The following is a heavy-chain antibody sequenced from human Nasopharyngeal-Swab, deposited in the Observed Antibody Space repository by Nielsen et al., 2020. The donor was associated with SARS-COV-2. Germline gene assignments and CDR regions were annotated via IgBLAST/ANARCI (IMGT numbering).Heavy chain of an antibody. Sequence: GGFLRLSCAASGFTFSSYAMHWVRQAPGKGLEWVAAISYDGSKKYYADSVKGRFTISRDNSKNTLYLQMNSLRAEDTAVYYCARDQGSSWYTYYYYYGMDVWGQGTTVTVSS. V-gene: IGHV3-30-3*01. D-gene: IGHD6-13*01. CDR1: GFTFSSYA. CDR3: ARDQGSSWYTYYYYYGMDV. CDR2: ISYDGSKK. J-gene: IGHJ6*02.